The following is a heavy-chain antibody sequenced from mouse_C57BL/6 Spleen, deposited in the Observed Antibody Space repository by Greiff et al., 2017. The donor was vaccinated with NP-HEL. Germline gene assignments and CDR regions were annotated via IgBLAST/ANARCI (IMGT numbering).Heavy chain of an antibody. D-gene: IGHD2-14*01. CDR3: ARDRFGTGYFDY. Sequence: QVQLQQPGAELVKPGASVKLSCKASGYTFTSYWMHWVKQRPGQGLEWIGMIHPNSGSTNYNEKFKSKATLTVDKSSSTAYMQLSSLTSEDSAVYYCARDRFGTGYFDYWGKGTTLTVSS. V-gene: IGHV1-64*01. CDR1: GYTFTSYW. J-gene: IGHJ2*01. CDR2: IHPNSGST.